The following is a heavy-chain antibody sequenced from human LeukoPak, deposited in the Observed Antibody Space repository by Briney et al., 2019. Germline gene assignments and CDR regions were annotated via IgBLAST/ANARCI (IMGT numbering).Heavy chain of an antibody. J-gene: IGHJ5*02. D-gene: IGHD3-3*01. CDR3: ATSGYFQSYNWFDP. V-gene: IGHV3-21*01. CDR1: GFTFSSYS. CDR2: ISSSSSYI. Sequence: GGSLRLSCAASGFTFSSYSMNWVRQAPGKGLEWVSSISSSSSYIYYADSVKGRFTISRDNAKNSLYLQMNSLRAEDTAVYYCATSGYFQSYNWFDPWGQGTLVTVPS.